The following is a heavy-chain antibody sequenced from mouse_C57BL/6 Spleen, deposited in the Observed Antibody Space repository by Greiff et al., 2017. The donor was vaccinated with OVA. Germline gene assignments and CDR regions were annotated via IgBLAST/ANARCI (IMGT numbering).Heavy chain of an antibody. D-gene: IGHD1-1*01. J-gene: IGHJ4*01. CDR2: IDPSDSET. CDR1: GYTFTSYW. V-gene: IGHV1-52*01. Sequence: QVQLQQPGAELVRPGSSVKLSCKASGYTFTSYWMHWVKQRPKQGLEWIGNIDPSDSETHYDQKFKDKATMTADKSSSTAYMQLSSLTSEDSADYCCARDYGYAMDYWGQGTSVTVSS. CDR3: ARDYGYAMDY.